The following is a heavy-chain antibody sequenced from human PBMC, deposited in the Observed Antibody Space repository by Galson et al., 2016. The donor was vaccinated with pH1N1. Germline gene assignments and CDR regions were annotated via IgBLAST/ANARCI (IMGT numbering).Heavy chain of an antibody. CDR1: GFTFSSYW. D-gene: IGHD6-13*01. Sequence: SLRLSCAASGFTFSSYWMSWVRQAPGKGLEWVANIKQDGSEKYYVDSVKGRLTISRDNAQNSLFLQMNGLRAEDTAVYYCARAIAAAGSHWGQGTLLTVSS. J-gene: IGHJ4*02. CDR3: ARAIAAAGSH. CDR2: IKQDGSEK. V-gene: IGHV3-7*01.